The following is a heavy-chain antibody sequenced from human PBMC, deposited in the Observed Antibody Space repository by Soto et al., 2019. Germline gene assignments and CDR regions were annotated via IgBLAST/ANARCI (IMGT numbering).Heavy chain of an antibody. Sequence: QITLKESGPTLVKPTQTLTLTCTFSGFSLTTRGVGVGWIHQPPGKALEWLALIYWDDDEGYSPSLKSRLTITKDTSKAQVVLTMINMDPVDTATYYCAHRPRGNSYHFDSWGQGTLVTVSS. V-gene: IGHV2-5*02. J-gene: IGHJ4*02. CDR2: IYWDDDE. CDR1: GFSLTTRGVG. CDR3: AHRPRGNSYHFDS. D-gene: IGHD5-18*01.